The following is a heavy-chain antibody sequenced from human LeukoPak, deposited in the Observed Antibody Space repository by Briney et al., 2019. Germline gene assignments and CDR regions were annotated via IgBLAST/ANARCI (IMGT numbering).Heavy chain of an antibody. CDR1: GGSISSGGYS. CDR3: ARAMYYYDSSGSNAFDI. J-gene: IGHJ3*02. CDR2: IYHSGST. D-gene: IGHD3-22*01. Sequence: SETLSLTCAVSGGSISSGGYSWSWIRQPPGKGLEWIGYIYHSGSTYYNPSLKSRVTISVDRSKNQFSLKLSSVTAADTAVYYCARAMYYYDSSGSNAFDIWGQGTMVTVSS. V-gene: IGHV4-30-2*01.